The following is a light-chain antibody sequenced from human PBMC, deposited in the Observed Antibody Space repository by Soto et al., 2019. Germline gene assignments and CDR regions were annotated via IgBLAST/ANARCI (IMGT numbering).Light chain of an antibody. CDR1: QSVSSY. CDR2: DAS. Sequence: EIVLTQSPATLSLSPGERATLSCRASQSVSSYLAWYQQKPGQAPRLLIYDASNRATGIPARFSGSGSGTDVTLTISRLEPEDFAVYYCQQRSNWPLTFGGGTKVEIK. CDR3: QQRSNWPLT. V-gene: IGKV3-11*01. J-gene: IGKJ4*01.